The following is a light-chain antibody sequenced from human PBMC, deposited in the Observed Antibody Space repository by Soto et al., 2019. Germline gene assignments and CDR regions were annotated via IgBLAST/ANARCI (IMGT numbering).Light chain of an antibody. CDR1: QSVSSY. Sequence: EIVLTQPPATLSLSPGERATLSCRSSQSVSSYLAWYQQKPGQAPRLLIYDASNRATGIPARFSGSGSGTDFTLTISSLEPEDFAVYYCQQRSNWPRWTFGQGTKV. CDR3: QQRSNWPRWT. CDR2: DAS. J-gene: IGKJ1*01. V-gene: IGKV3-11*01.